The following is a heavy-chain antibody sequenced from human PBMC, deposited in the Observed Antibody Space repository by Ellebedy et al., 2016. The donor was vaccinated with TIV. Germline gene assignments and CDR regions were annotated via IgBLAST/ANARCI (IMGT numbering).Heavy chain of an antibody. V-gene: IGHV3-48*02. CDR3: ARDRPDSSGYYLAFDY. Sequence: GESLKISXAASGFTFSSYSMNWVRQAPGKGLEWVSYISSSSSTIYYADSVKGRFTISRDNAKNSLYLQMNSLRDEDTAVYYCARDRPDSSGYYLAFDYWGQGTLVTVSS. J-gene: IGHJ4*02. D-gene: IGHD3-22*01. CDR2: ISSSSSTI. CDR1: GFTFSSYS.